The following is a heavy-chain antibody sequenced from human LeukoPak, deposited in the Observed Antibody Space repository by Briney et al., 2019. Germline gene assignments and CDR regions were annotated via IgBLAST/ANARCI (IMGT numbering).Heavy chain of an antibody. CDR2: INHSGNT. V-gene: IGHV4-34*01. D-gene: IGHD4-11*01. CDR1: GGSFSGYY. CDR3: ARGGGSNYGYYLDY. Sequence: SETLSLTCAVYGGSFSGYYWSWIRQPPGKGLEWIGEINHSGNTNYNPSLKSRVSISVDASKNQFSLKLSSVTAADTAVYYCARGGGSNYGYYLDYWGQGTLVIVSS. J-gene: IGHJ4*02.